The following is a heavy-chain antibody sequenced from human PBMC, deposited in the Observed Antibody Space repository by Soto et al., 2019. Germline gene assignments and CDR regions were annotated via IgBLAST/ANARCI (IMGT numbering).Heavy chain of an antibody. CDR1: GYTFTSYA. J-gene: IGHJ4*02. Sequence: QVQLVQSGAEVKKPGASVKVSCKASGYTFTSYAMHWVCQAPGQRLEWMGWINAGNGNTKYSQKFQGRVTITRDTSASTAYMELSSLRSEDTAVYYCARDFSWFGELIASDYWGQGTLVTVSS. CDR2: INAGNGNT. D-gene: IGHD3-10*01. CDR3: ARDFSWFGELIASDY. V-gene: IGHV1-3*01.